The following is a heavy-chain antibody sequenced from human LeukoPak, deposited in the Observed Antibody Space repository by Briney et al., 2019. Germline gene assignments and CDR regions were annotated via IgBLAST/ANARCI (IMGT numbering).Heavy chain of an antibody. J-gene: IGHJ5*02. D-gene: IGHD2-15*01. V-gene: IGHV5-51*01. CDR3: ARQEYCSGGSCYTWFDP. CDR1: GYSFTTYW. Sequence: GESLRISCKGSGYSFTTYWISWVRQMPGKGLEWMGIIYPADSDIRYSPSFQGQVTISADKSISTAYLQWSSLKASDTAMYYCARQEYCSGGSCYTWFDPWGQGTLVTVSS. CDR2: IYPADSDI.